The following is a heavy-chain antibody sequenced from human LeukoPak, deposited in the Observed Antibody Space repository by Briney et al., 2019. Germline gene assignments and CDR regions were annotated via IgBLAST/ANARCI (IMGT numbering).Heavy chain of an antibody. V-gene: IGHV4-59*01. D-gene: IGHD3-22*01. J-gene: IGHJ4*02. CDR3: ARVTWYYDSSGYYYYFDY. Sequence: NPGGSLRLSCAASGFTFSSYSMNWVRQAPGKGLEWVGYIYYSGSTNYNPSLKSRVTISVDTSKNQFSLKLSSVTAADTAVYYCARVTWYYDSSGYYYYFDYWGQGTLVTVSS. CDR2: IYYSGST. CDR1: GFTFSSYS.